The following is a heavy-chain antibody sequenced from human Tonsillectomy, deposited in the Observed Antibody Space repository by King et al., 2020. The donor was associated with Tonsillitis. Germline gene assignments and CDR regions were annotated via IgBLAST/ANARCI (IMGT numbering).Heavy chain of an antibody. V-gene: IGHV3-30*18. J-gene: IGHJ4*02. CDR2: ISYDGSNK. CDR1: GFTFSSYG. Sequence: QVQLVESGGGVVQPGRSLRLSCAASGFTFSSYGRHWVRQAPGKGLEWVAVISYDGSNKYYADSVKGRFTISRDNSKNTLYLQMNSLRAEDTAVYYCAKDSLYYDSSTLDYWGQGTLVTVSS. CDR3: AKDSLYYDSSTLDY. D-gene: IGHD3-22*01.